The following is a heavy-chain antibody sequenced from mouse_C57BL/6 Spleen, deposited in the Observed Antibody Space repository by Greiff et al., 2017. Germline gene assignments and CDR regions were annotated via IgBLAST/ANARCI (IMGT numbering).Heavy chain of an antibody. CDR2: IDPSDSET. CDR3: AREGAAQAFFAY. CDR1: GYTFTSYW. D-gene: IGHD3-2*02. V-gene: IGHV1-52*01. J-gene: IGHJ3*01. Sequence: VQLQQPGAELVRPGSSVKLSCKASGYTFTSYWMHWVKQRPIQGLEWIGNIDPSDSETHYNQKFKDKATLTVDKSSSTAYMQLSSLTSEDSAVYYCAREGAAQAFFAYWGQGTLVTVSA.